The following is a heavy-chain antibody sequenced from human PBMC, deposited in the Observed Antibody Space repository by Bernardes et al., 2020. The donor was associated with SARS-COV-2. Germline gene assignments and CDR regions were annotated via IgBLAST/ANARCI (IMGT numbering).Heavy chain of an antibody. Sequence: GGSLRLSRAASGFTFTNYAMSWVRQAPGKGLQWVSAIGGSGSNTYYADSVWGRFTISRDNSKNTLYLQMNSLRADDTAVYYCTKPHVSLYGDNDYWGQGTLVTVSS. CDR2: IGGSGSNT. CDR1: GFTFTNYA. D-gene: IGHD4-17*01. J-gene: IGHJ4*02. V-gene: IGHV3-23*01. CDR3: TKPHVSLYGDNDY.